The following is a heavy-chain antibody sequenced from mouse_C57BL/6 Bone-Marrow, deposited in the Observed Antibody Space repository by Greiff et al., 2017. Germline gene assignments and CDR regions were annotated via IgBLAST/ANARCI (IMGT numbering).Heavy chain of an antibody. V-gene: IGHV1-50*01. D-gene: IGHD3-2*02. J-gene: IGHJ3*01. CDR2: IDPSDSYT. Sequence: QVQLQQPGAELVKPGASVKLSCKASGYTFTSHWMQWVKQRPGQGLEWIGEIDPSDSYTNYNQKFKGKATLTVDTSSSTAYMQLSSLTSEDSAVYYCAREGSSGYEFAYWGQGTLVTVSA. CDR1: GYTFTSHW. CDR3: AREGSSGYEFAY.